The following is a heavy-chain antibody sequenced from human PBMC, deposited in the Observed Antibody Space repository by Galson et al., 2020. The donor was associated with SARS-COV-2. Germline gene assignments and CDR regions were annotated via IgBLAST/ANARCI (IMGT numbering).Heavy chain of an antibody. J-gene: IGHJ4*02. V-gene: IGHV3-33*06. CDR1: GFTFSSHA. CDR2: IWNDGSNK. D-gene: IGHD6-13*01. Sequence: GGSLRLSCAASGFTFSSHAIHWVRQAPGKGLEWVAVIWNDGSNKYYADSVKGRFTISRDNSKNTLYLQMNSLRAEDTAVYYCAKDNSSSWYNDYFDYWGQGTLVTVSS. CDR3: AKDNSSSWYNDYFDY.